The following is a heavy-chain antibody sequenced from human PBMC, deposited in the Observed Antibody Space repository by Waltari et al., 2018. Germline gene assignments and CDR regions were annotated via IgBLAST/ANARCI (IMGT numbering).Heavy chain of an antibody. V-gene: IGHV3-23*01. CDR2: ISDSWGSP. CDR1: GFTISNYV. D-gene: IGHD6-19*01. J-gene: IGHJ6*02. CDR3: AKFSSGWFRAGSMDV. Sequence: EVQLLESGGGLVQPGGSLRLSCAASGFTISNYVMTWVRQAPGKGLEWVSGISDSWGSPYYADSVKGRFTISRDKAKNTLYLQMNSLRVEDTAVYYCAKFSSGWFRAGSMDVWGQGTTVTVSS.